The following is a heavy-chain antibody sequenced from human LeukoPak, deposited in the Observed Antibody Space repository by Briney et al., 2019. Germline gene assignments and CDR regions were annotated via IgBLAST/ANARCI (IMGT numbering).Heavy chain of an antibody. CDR2: IIPIFGTA. D-gene: IGHD3-22*01. J-gene: IGHJ4*02. V-gene: IGHV1-69*06. CDR1: GGTFSSYA. CDR3: ARAARITMIEVLDY. Sequence: GASVKVSCKASGGTFSSYAISWVRQAPGQGLEWMGGIIPIFGTANYAQKFQGRVTITADKSTSTAYMELSSLRSEDTAVYYCARAARITMIEVLDYWGQGTLVTVSS.